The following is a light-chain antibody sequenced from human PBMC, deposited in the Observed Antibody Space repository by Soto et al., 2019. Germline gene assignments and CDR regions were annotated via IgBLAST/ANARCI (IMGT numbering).Light chain of an antibody. Sequence: DIQMTQSPSSLSASVGDRVTITCRASQSISYYLNWYQQKPGRAPRLLIYTTSSLQSGVPSKFSGSASGTDFTLTISSLQHEDFATYYCQQSYTTPWTFGQGTKVEIK. CDR1: QSISYY. J-gene: IGKJ1*01. CDR2: TTS. V-gene: IGKV1-39*01. CDR3: QQSYTTPWT.